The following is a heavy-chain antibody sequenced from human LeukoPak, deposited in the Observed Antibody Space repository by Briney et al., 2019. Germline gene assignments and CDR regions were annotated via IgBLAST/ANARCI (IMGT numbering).Heavy chain of an antibody. Sequence: GGSLRLSCVASGFTFGSYAMSWVRQAPGKGLEWVSAISGSGVTTHYAGSVKGRFSISRDNSKNTLYLQMNSLRAEDTALYYCAKKVVVGATSPYFDFQDWGQGTLVTVSS. CDR1: GFTFGSYA. V-gene: IGHV3-23*01. CDR2: ISGSGVTT. D-gene: IGHD1-26*01. CDR3: AKKVVVGATSPYFDFQD. J-gene: IGHJ1*01.